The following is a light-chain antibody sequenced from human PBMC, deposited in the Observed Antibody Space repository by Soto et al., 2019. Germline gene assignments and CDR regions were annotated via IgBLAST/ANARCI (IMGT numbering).Light chain of an antibody. CDR3: HQCYTTPFT. CDR2: TAS. V-gene: IGKV1-39*01. Sequence: DIQMTQSPSSLSASVGDRVTITCRASQSVSNYLNWFQHKPGRAPKLLIHTASTLRSGVPSRFTGSGSRTDFTLTISSLQREDFATYYCHQCYTTPFTFGQGTELEIK. CDR1: QSVSNY. J-gene: IGKJ2*01.